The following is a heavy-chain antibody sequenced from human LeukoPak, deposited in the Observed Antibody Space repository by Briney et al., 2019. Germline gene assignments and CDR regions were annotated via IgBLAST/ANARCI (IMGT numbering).Heavy chain of an antibody. D-gene: IGHD3-10*01. V-gene: IGHV3-30-3*01. J-gene: IGHJ6*02. CDR3: ARDREHLWFGEFLSYYYYGMDV. CDR1: GFTFSSYA. CDR2: ISYDGSNK. Sequence: PGRSLRLSCAASGFTFSSYAMHWVRQAPGKGLEWVAVISYDGSNKYYADSVKGRFTISRDNSKNTLYLQMNSLRAEDTAVYYCARDREHLWFGEFLSYYYYGMDVWGQGTMVTVSS.